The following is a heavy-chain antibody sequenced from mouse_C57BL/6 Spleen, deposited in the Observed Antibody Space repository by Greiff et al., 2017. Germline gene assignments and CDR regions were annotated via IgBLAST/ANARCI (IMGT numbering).Heavy chain of an antibody. J-gene: IGHJ4*01. CDR2: IDPSDSET. V-gene: IGHV1-52*01. CDR1: GYTFTSYW. D-gene: IGHD2-3*01. CDR3: ARRDGYIYAMDY. Sequence: QVQLKQPGAELVRPGSSVKLSCKASGYTFTSYWMHWVKQRPIQGLEWIGNIDPSDSETHYNQKFKDKATLTVDKSSSTAYMQLSSLTSEDSAVYYCARRDGYIYAMDYWGQGTSVTVSS.